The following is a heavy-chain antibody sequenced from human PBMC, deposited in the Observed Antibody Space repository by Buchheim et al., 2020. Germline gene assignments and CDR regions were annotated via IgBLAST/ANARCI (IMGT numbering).Heavy chain of an antibody. V-gene: IGHV3-48*01. CDR3: ARDWPYFDY. J-gene: IGHJ4*02. CDR2: IRGSGSLI. Sequence: EVQLVESGGGLVQPGGSLSLPCAASGFSFSSYSMNWVRQAPGKGLEWLSYIRGSGSLIYYADSVKGRFTVSRDNAKSSLSLQMNSLTAADTAVYYCARDWPYFDYWGQG. CDR1: GFSFSSYS.